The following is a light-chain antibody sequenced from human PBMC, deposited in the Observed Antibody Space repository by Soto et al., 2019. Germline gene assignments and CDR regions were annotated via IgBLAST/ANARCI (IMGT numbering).Light chain of an antibody. CDR2: WAS. Sequence: DTVMTQSPDSLAVSLGERATVNCKSSQSLLYSSNNKNFLAWYQQKPGQPPKLLIYWASTRESGVPDRFSGSGSGTDFNLTISSLQAEDVAVYYCQQYYRTPRTFGQGTKVEIK. J-gene: IGKJ1*01. V-gene: IGKV4-1*01. CDR3: QQYYRTPRT. CDR1: QSLLYSSNNKNF.